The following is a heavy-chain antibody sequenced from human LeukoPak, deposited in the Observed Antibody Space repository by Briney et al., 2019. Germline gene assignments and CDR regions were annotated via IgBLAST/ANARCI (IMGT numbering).Heavy chain of an antibody. V-gene: IGHV4-38-2*01. J-gene: IGHJ5*02. CDR3: ARGGGAAAVAYWFDP. CDR2: IYHSGST. Sequence: SETLSLTCAVSGYSISSGYYWGWIRQPPGKGLEWIGSIYHSGSTYYNPSLKSRVTISVDTSKNQFSLKLSSVTAADTAVYYCARGGGAAAVAYWFDPWGQGTLVTVSS. D-gene: IGHD6-13*01. CDR1: GYSISSGYY.